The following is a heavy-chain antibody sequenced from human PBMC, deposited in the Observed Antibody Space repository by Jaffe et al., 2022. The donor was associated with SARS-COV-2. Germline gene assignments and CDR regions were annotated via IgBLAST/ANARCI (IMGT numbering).Heavy chain of an antibody. Sequence: QVQLVESGGGVVQPGRSLRLSCAASGFTFSSYGMHWVRQAPGKGLEWVAVISYDGSNKYYADSVKGRFTISRDNSKNTLYLQMNSLRAEDTAVYYCAKDTGVELFDYSSSWIDYYYGMDVWGQGTTVTVSS. CDR2: ISYDGSNK. D-gene: IGHD6-13*01. J-gene: IGHJ6*02. CDR1: GFTFSSYG. V-gene: IGHV3-30*18. CDR3: AKDTGVELFDYSSSWIDYYYGMDV.